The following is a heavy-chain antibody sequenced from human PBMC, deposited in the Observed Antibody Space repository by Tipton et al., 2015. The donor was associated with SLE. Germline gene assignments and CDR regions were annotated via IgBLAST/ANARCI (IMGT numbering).Heavy chain of an antibody. Sequence: TLSLTCTVSGGSISSHYWSWIRQPPGKGLEWIGYIYYSGSTNYNPSLKSRVTISVDTSKSQFSLKLSSVTAADTAVYYCARGVLPGDWFDPWGQGTLVTVSS. V-gene: IGHV4-59*11. CDR3: ARGVLPGDWFDP. CDR2: IYYSGST. CDR1: GGSISSHY. D-gene: IGHD2-2*01. J-gene: IGHJ5*02.